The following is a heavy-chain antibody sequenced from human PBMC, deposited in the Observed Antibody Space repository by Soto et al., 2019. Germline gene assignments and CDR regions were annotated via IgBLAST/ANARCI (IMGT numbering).Heavy chain of an antibody. D-gene: IGHD2-15*01. Sequence: GASVNVSCKASGGTFSSYTISWVRQAPGQGLEWMGRIIPILGIANYAQKFQGRVTITADKSTSTAYMELSSLRSEDTAVYYCASGSGGFRFDLWGRGTLVTVSS. CDR1: GGTFSSYT. CDR2: IIPILGIA. J-gene: IGHJ2*01. CDR3: ASGSGGFRFDL. V-gene: IGHV1-69*02.